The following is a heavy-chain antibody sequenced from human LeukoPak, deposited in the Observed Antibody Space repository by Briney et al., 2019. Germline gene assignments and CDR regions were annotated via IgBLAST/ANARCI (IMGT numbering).Heavy chain of an antibody. CDR1: GCTFSSYT. V-gene: IGHV3-23*01. CDR3: SKQRSEVVVAATNY. CDR2: ISGGGDTT. J-gene: IGHJ4*02. D-gene: IGHD2-15*01. Sequence: GGSLRLSCAASGCTFSSYTMTWGRQAPGKGLEWVSSISGGGDTTYYADSVRGRFTISRDNSKNTLSVQMNNLRAEDTAVYYCSKQRSEVVVAATNYWGQGTLVTVSS.